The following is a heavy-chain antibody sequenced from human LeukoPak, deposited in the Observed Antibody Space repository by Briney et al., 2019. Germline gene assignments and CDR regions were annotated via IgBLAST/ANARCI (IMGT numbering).Heavy chain of an antibody. J-gene: IGHJ4*02. CDR3: ARESQYYFGY. D-gene: IGHD6-19*01. CDR1: GFTFTSYA. Sequence: PGGSLRLSCAASGFTFTSYATHWVRHAPGKGLEWEAVISYDGSNKYYADSVKGRFTISRDNSKNPLYLQMNSLRAEDTAVYYWARESQYYFGYWGQGTLVTVSS. CDR2: ISYDGSNK. V-gene: IGHV3-30-3*01.